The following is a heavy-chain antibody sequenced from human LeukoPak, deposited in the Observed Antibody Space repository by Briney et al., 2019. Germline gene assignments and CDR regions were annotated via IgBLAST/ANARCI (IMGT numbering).Heavy chain of an antibody. V-gene: IGHV3-66*01. CDR2: IYSGGST. CDR3: ASRRGYSGYDTDQPFDY. Sequence: GGSLGLSCAASGFTVSSNYMSWVRQAPGKGLEWVSVIYSGGSTYYADSVKGRFTISRDNSKNTLYLQMNSLRAEDTAVYCCASRRGYSGYDTDQPFDYWGQGTLVTVSS. D-gene: IGHD5-12*01. CDR1: GFTVSSNY. J-gene: IGHJ4*02.